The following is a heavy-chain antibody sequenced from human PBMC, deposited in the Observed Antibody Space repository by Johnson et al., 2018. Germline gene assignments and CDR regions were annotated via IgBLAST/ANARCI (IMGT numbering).Heavy chain of an antibody. Sequence: QVQLVESGGGVVQPGRSLRLSCAASGFTFSDYGMRWVRQAPGKGLEWVAIISFDGTNKYYAASVKGRFTISRDNSKNKLYLQMNSLRTEDTAVFYCAKGQGPRIIMKLGAPGYAFDIWGQGTMVTVSS. J-gene: IGHJ3*02. CDR1: GFTFSDYG. CDR2: ISFDGTNK. CDR3: AKGQGPRIIMKLGAPGYAFDI. V-gene: IGHV3-30*18. D-gene: IGHD3-22*01.